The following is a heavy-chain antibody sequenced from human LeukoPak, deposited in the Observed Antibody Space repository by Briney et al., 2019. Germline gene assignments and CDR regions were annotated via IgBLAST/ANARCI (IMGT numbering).Heavy chain of an antibody. Sequence: GASVKVSCKTSGDSFSSYAISWVRQAPGQGLEWMGGIIPIFGAAKYAQNFQDRVTITADESTSTAYMELSSLRSEDTAVYYCARDYNHLDYYDSSGYYYWFDPWGQGTLVTVSS. CDR3: ARDYNHLDYYDSSGYYYWFDP. CDR2: IIPIFGAA. D-gene: IGHD3-22*01. V-gene: IGHV1-69*01. J-gene: IGHJ5*02. CDR1: GDSFSSYA.